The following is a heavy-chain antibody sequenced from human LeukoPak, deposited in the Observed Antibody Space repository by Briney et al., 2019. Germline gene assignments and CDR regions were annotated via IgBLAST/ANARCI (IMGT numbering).Heavy chain of an antibody. CDR3: ARGDTVTTFDS. CDR2: IYYSGRT. Sequence: ETLSLTCSVSGGSITSYYWSWIRQPPGKGLEWMGYIYYSGRTNHNPSLKSRVTMSVDTSTNQVSLKLSSVPAADTAIYFCARGDTVTTFDSWGQGTLVTVSS. D-gene: IGHD4-17*01. CDR1: GGSITSYY. V-gene: IGHV4-59*01. J-gene: IGHJ4*02.